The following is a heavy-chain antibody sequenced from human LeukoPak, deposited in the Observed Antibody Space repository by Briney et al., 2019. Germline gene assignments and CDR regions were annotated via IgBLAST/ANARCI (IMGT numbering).Heavy chain of an antibody. Sequence: GGSLRLSCAASGFTFSSYAMSGVRQAPGKGLEWVSAISGSGGSTYYADSVKGRFTISRDNSKNTLYLQMNSLRAEDTAVYYCAKGSSRWQMGAFDYWGQGTLVTVSS. CDR3: AKGSSRWQMGAFDY. CDR2: ISGSGGST. D-gene: IGHD6-13*01. J-gene: IGHJ4*02. CDR1: GFTFSSYA. V-gene: IGHV3-23*01.